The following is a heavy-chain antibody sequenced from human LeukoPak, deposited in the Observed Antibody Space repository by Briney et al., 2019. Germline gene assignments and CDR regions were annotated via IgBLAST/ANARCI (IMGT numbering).Heavy chain of an antibody. J-gene: IGHJ4*02. D-gene: IGHD5-12*01. CDR1: GFRFSDYW. V-gene: IGHV3-7*04. CDR3: ARDAGNSGYDLFDY. CDR2: IKRDGSEK. Sequence: GGSLRLSCAASGFRFSDYWTTWVRQAPGKGLEWVANIKRDGSEKFYVDSVKGRFTISRDNAKNSLYLQMNSLRAEDTAVYFCARDAGNSGYDLFDYWGQGTLVTVSS.